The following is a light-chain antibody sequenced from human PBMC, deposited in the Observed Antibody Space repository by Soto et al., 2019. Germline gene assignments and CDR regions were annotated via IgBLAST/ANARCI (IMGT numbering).Light chain of an antibody. CDR1: QNVNGN. J-gene: IGKJ1*01. Sequence: EVVMQQSPDTLSVSPGERVTLSCRASQNVNGNLAWYQQMPGQAPRLLIYGASTRATTIPARFSGSGSGTDFTLTISSVQSTDFAVYYCQQYNKWPQTFSRGTRV. V-gene: IGKV3D-15*01. CDR2: GAS. CDR3: QQYNKWPQT.